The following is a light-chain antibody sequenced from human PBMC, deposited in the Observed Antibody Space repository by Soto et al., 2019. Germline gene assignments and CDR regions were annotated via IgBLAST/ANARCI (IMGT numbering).Light chain of an antibody. Sequence: EIVLTQSPGTLSLSPGERATLSCRASQSVSSSYLAWYQQQHDQAPRLLIYGASSRATGIPDRFRCSGSGTDLTLTISRLDPEDVAVYYCQHYGSSTSITFGQGTRLEIK. J-gene: IGKJ5*01. V-gene: IGKV3-20*01. CDR1: QSVSSSY. CDR3: QHYGSSTSIT. CDR2: GAS.